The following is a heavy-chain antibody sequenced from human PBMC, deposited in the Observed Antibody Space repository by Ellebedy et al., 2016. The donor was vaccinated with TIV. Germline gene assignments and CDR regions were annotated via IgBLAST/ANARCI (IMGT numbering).Heavy chain of an antibody. D-gene: IGHD2-21*01. J-gene: IGHJ5*02. V-gene: IGHV4-59*01. CDR1: GGFLTNSF. Sequence: MPGGSLRLSCSVSGGFLTNSFWSRIRQPPGKGLEWIGFVSHTGRADYNPSLRSRVTISVDTSKNQFSLDLHSVTTADTAVYYCASRGGGYQNWFDPWGQGALVTVSS. CDR2: VSHTGRA. CDR3: ASRGGGYQNWFDP.